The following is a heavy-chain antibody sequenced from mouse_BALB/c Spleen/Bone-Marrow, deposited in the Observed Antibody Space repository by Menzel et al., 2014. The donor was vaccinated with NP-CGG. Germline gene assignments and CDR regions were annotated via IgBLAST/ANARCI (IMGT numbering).Heavy chain of an antibody. D-gene: IGHD1-1*01. CDR2: IYPGNSDT. J-gene: IGHJ4*01. V-gene: IGHV1-5*01. CDR1: GYTFTSYW. Sequence: EVKLQESGTVLARPGASVKMSRKAFGYTFTSYWMHWVKQRPGQGLEWIGAIYPGNSDTSYNQKFKGKAKLTAVTSTSTAYMDLSSLTNEDSAVYYCTRGITTVVATRAMDYWGQGPSVTVSS. CDR3: TRGITTVVATRAMDY.